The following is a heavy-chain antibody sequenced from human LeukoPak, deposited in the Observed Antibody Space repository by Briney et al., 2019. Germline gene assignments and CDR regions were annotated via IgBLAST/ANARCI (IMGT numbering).Heavy chain of an antibody. V-gene: IGHV4-39*01. D-gene: IGHD3-22*01. CDR2: IYYSGST. CDR1: GGSISSSSYS. Sequence: SEILSLTCTVSGGSISSSSYSWGWIRQPPGKGLEWIGSIYYSGSTYYNPSLKSRVTISVDTSKNQFSLKLSSVTAADTAVYYCARLRIASSGYYPLYFDYWGQGTLVTVSS. J-gene: IGHJ4*02. CDR3: ARLRIASSGYYPLYFDY.